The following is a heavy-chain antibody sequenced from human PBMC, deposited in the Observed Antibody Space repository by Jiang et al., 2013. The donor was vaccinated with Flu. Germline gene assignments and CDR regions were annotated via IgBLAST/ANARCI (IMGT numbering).Heavy chain of an antibody. J-gene: IGHJ4*02. Sequence: TQTLTLTCTFSGFSLSTSGVGVGWIRQPPGKALEWLALIYWNDDKRYSPSLKSRLTITKDTSKNQVVLTMTNMDPVDTATYYCAHSPYSSSWYYYDSSGYRPNFFDYWGQGTLVTVSS. D-gene: IGHD3-22*01. V-gene: IGHV2-5*01. CDR1: GFSLSTSGVG. CDR2: IYWNDDK. CDR3: AHSPYSSSWYYYDSSGYRPNFFDY.